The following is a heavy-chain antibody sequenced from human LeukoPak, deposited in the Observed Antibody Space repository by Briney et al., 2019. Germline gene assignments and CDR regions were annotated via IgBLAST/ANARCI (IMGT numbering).Heavy chain of an antibody. CDR1: GFTFANYA. D-gene: IGHD3-10*01. CDR3: AKERPDPMVRWGWFDP. J-gene: IGHJ5*02. CDR2: IRYDGSNK. Sequence: GGSLRLSCAASGFTFANYAMNWVRQAPGKGLEWVAFIRYDGSNKYYADSVKGRFTISRDNSKNTLYLQMNSLRAEDTAVYYCAKERPDPMVRWGWFDPWGQGTLVTVSS. V-gene: IGHV3-30*02.